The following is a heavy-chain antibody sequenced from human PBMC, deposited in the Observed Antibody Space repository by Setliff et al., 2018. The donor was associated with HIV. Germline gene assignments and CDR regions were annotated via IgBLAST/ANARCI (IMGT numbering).Heavy chain of an antibody. Sequence: GSLRLSCAPSGFRFDDYAMHWVRQAPGKGLEWVSSLSGHTMTTYYAGSVKGRSTISRDVSNNTLYFQMNSLRAEDTAIYFCAKNDDILTGFANWGQGTLVTVSS. CDR2: LSGHTMTT. D-gene: IGHD3-9*01. CDR3: AKNDDILTGFAN. V-gene: IGHV3-23*01. J-gene: IGHJ4*02. CDR1: GFRFDDYA.